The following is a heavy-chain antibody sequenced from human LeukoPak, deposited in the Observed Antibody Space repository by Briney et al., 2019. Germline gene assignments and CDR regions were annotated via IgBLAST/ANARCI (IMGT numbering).Heavy chain of an antibody. CDR3: ARGPKYYYDSSGHDY. D-gene: IGHD3-22*01. J-gene: IGHJ4*02. Sequence: ASVKVSCKASGYTFTGYYMHWVRQAPGQGLEWMGWINPNSGGTNYAQKFQGRVTMTRDMSISTAYMELSRLRSDDTAVYYCARGPKYYYDSSGHDYWGQGTLVTVSS. CDR1: GYTFTGYY. V-gene: IGHV1-2*02. CDR2: INPNSGGT.